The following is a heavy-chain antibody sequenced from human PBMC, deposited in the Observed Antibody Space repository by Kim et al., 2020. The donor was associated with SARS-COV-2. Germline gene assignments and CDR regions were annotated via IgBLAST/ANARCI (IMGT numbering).Heavy chain of an antibody. CDR1: GGSISSGGYY. V-gene: IGHV4-31*03. J-gene: IGHJ6*04. Sequence: SETLSITCTVSGGSISSGGYYWSWIRQHPGKVLEWIGYIYYSGSTYYNPSLKSRVTISVDTSKNQFSMKMSSVTAADTAVYYCARDGGYCSGGSCYSVGYYYGMDVWGKVTTVTVSS. CDR3: ARDGGYCSGGSCYSVGYYYGMDV. CDR2: IYYSGST. D-gene: IGHD2-15*01.